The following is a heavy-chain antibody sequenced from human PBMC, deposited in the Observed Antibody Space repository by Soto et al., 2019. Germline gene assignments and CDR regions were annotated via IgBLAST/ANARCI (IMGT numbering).Heavy chain of an antibody. J-gene: IGHJ4*02. V-gene: IGHV4-31*03. CDR3: ARGLTVTSNFDY. Sequence: QVQLQETGPGLVKPSQTLSLTCTVSGGSISSGGYYWSWIRQPPGKGLEWIGYINYSGSTYYNPSLKSRLTISEDTSKNQFSLKMTSVTAADTALYYCARGLTVTSNFDYWGQGTLVTVSS. CDR1: GGSISSGGYY. CDR2: INYSGST. D-gene: IGHD4-17*01.